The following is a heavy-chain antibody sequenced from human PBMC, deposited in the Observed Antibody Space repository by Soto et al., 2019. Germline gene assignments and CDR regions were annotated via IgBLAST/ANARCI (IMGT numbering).Heavy chain of an antibody. V-gene: IGHV4-59*01. Sequence: SETLSLTCTVSGGSISSYYWSWIRQPPGKGLEWIGYMYNTGSTIYNPSLKSRVTISVDTSKNQFSLKLNSVTAADTAVYYCARDLWGYCGADYYPLDVCGQGTTVTVS. D-gene: IGHD2-21*02. CDR2: MYNTGST. J-gene: IGHJ6*02. CDR3: ARDLWGYCGADYYPLDV. CDR1: GGSISSYY.